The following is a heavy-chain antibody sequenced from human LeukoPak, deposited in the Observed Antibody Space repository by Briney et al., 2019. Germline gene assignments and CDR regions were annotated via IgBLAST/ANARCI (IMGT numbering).Heavy chain of an antibody. V-gene: IGHV3-21*01. Sequence: GGSLRLSCAASGFTVSSNYMSWVRQAPGKGLEWVSSISSSSSYIYYADSVKGRFTISRDNAKNSLYLQMNSLRAEDTAVYYCARGQQLVYFQHWGQGTLVTVSS. D-gene: IGHD6-13*01. CDR3: ARGQQLVYFQH. CDR2: ISSSSSYI. J-gene: IGHJ1*01. CDR1: GFTVSSNY.